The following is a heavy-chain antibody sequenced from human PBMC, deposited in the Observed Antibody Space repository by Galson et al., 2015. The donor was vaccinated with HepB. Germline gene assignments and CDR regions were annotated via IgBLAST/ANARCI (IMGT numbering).Heavy chain of an antibody. CDR3: AREPYYGSGPLYHFDH. CDR1: GGSISSTTYY. D-gene: IGHD3-10*01. CDR2: VYSSGSR. Sequence: ETLSLTCTVSGGSISSTTYYWGWIRQPPGKGLEWIGSVYSSGSRYYNPSLETRVTVSMDTSKNQFSLRLTSVTATDTAVYYYAREPYYGSGPLYHFDHWGQGTLVTVSS. J-gene: IGHJ4*02. V-gene: IGHV4-39*07.